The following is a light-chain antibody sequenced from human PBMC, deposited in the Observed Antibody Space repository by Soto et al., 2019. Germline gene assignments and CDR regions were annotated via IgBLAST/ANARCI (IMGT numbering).Light chain of an antibody. CDR3: QQYNNWPPRIT. V-gene: IGKV3-15*01. J-gene: IGKJ2*01. CDR2: GAS. CDR1: QSVSSN. Sequence: EIVMTQSPATLSVSPGERATLSCRASQSVSSNLAWYQQKPGQAPRLLIYGASTRATGIPARFSGSGSGTKFTLTISSLQSEDFAVYYCQQYNNWPPRITFGQGTKVDIK.